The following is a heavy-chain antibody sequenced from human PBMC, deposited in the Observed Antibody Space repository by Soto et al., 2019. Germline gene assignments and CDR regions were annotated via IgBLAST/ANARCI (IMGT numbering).Heavy chain of an antibody. CDR3: AKDQGIEYSSSWYYYYYGMDV. D-gene: IGHD6-6*01. CDR1: GFTFSSYA. Sequence: GGSLRLSCAASGFTFSSYAMSWVRQAPGKGLEWVSAISGSGGSKYYADSVKGRFTISRDNSKNTLYLQMNSLRAEDTAVYYCAKDQGIEYSSSWYYYYYGMDVWGQGTTVTVSS. V-gene: IGHV3-23*01. CDR2: ISGSGGSK. J-gene: IGHJ6*02.